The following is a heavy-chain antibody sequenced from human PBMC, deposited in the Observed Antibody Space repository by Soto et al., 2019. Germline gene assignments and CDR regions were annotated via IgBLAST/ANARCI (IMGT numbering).Heavy chain of an antibody. CDR3: ARDLSIVVVPAAGRFDP. CDR1: GYTFTGYY. Sequence: QVQLVQSGAEVKKPGASVKVSCKASGYTFTGYYMHWVRQAPGQGIEWMGWINPNSGGTNYAQKFQGRVTMTRDTSISTAYMELSRLRSDDTAVYYCARDLSIVVVPAAGRFDPWGQGTLVTVSS. D-gene: IGHD2-2*01. CDR2: INPNSGGT. V-gene: IGHV1-2*02. J-gene: IGHJ5*02.